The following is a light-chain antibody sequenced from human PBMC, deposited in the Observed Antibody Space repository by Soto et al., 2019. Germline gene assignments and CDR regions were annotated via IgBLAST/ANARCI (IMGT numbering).Light chain of an antibody. CDR3: QQYYNWRP. V-gene: IGKV3D-15*01. Sequence: EIVMTQSPATLSVSPGDRATLSCRASQSVSSNLAWYQQKPGQAPRLLIYGASSRATGIPDRFSGSGSGTEFTLTITSLQSEDLAIYYCQQYYNWRPFGRETKV. CDR1: QSVSSN. CDR2: GAS. J-gene: IGKJ1*01.